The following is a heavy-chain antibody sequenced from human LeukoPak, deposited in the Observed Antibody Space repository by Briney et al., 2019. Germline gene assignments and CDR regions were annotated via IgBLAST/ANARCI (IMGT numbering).Heavy chain of an antibody. V-gene: IGHV1-2*02. D-gene: IGHD3/OR15-3a*01. CDR3: AWTDWFDP. Sequence: ASVKVSCKASGYTFTGYYMHWVRQAPGQGLEWMGWINPNSGGTNYAQKFQGRVTITTDESTSTAYMELSSLRSEDTAVYYCAWTDWFDPWGQGTLVTVSS. J-gene: IGHJ5*02. CDR2: INPNSGGT. CDR1: GYTFTGYY.